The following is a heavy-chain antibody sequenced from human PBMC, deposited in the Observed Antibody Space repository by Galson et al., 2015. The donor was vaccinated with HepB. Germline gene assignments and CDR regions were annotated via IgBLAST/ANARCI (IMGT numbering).Heavy chain of an antibody. V-gene: IGHV3-21*01. Sequence: SLRLSCAASGFTFSSYSMNWVRQAPGKGLEWVSSISSSSGYIYYADSVKGRFTISRDNAKNSLYLQMNSLRAEDTAVYYCASIPIYCSGGSCYNWFDPWGQGTLVTVSS. J-gene: IGHJ5*02. CDR2: ISSSSGYI. CDR3: ASIPIYCSGGSCYNWFDP. D-gene: IGHD2-15*01. CDR1: GFTFSSYS.